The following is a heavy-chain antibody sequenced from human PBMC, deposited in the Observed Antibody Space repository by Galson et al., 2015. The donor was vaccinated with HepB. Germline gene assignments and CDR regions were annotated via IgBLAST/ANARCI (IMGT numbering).Heavy chain of an antibody. D-gene: IGHD6-19*01. CDR1: GFIFSDFS. Sequence: SLRLSCAASGFIFSDFSMHWVRQAPGKGLEWVAVMSKRGNSINYADSMKGRFTTSRDNSKNTVYLQMHDLRHEDTALYFCVKEHRSGWPNLDSWGPGTLVIVSS. CDR2: MSKRGNSI. V-gene: IGHV3-30*18. CDR3: VKEHRSGWPNLDS. J-gene: IGHJ4*02.